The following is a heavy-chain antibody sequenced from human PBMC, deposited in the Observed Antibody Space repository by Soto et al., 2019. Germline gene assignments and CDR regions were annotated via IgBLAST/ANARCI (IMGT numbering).Heavy chain of an antibody. CDR3: ARGRCSGGTCYFDY. V-gene: IGHV1-46*03. CDR2: INPSAGST. D-gene: IGHD2-15*01. CDR1: GYSFTTYY. Sequence: ASVKVSCKASGYSFTTYYMHWVRQAPGQGLEWLGIINPSAGSTSYAQNFQGRVTMTRDTSTSTVSMELSSRRSEDTAVYYCARGRCSGGTCYFDYWGQ. J-gene: IGHJ4*03.